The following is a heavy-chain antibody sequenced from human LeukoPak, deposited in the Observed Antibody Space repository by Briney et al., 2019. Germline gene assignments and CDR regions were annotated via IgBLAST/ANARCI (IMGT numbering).Heavy chain of an antibody. CDR1: GGSFSGYY. D-gene: IGHD3-9*01. V-gene: IGHV4-34*01. Sequence: SETLSLTCAVYGGSFSGYYWSWIRQPPGKGLEWIGEVNHSGSTNYNPSLKSRVTISVDTSKNQFSLKLSSVTAADTAVYYCARCGGYRTYYDILTGYCFDYWGQGTLVTVSS. CDR2: VNHSGST. CDR3: ARCGGYRTYYDILTGYCFDY. J-gene: IGHJ4*02.